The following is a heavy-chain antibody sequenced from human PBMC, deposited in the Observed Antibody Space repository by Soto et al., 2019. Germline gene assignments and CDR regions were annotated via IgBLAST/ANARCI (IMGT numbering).Heavy chain of an antibody. CDR2: IYYSGST. CDR1: GGSISSRSYY. CDR3: ARSLTTVVTMDV. Sequence: SETLSVTCSVSGGSISSRSYYWGWISQPPGKGLEWIGSIYYSGSTYYNPSLKSRVTISVDTSKNQFSLKLSSVTAADTAVYYCARSLTTVVTMDVWGQGTTVTVSS. D-gene: IGHD4-17*01. V-gene: IGHV4-39*01. J-gene: IGHJ6*02.